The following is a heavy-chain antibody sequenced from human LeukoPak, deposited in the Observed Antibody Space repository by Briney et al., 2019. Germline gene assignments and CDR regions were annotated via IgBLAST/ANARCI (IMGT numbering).Heavy chain of an antibody. J-gene: IGHJ4*02. Sequence: SSETLSLTCTVSGGSISGYYWSWIRQPAGKGLEWIGRVYTSGSTSKNPSLKSRVTMSIDTSKSQFSLKMYSVTAADTAVYYCARDLSSSGFDYWGQGTLVTVSS. CDR3: ARDLSSSGFDY. D-gene: IGHD3-22*01. CDR1: GGSISGYY. V-gene: IGHV4-4*07. CDR2: VYTSGST.